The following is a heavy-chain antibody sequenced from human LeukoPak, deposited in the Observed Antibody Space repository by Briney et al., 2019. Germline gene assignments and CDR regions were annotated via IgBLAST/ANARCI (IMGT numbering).Heavy chain of an antibody. CDR1: GGSISNYY. D-gene: IGHD6-6*01. J-gene: IGHJ4*02. Sequence: SETLSLTCTVSGGSISNYYWSWIRQPPGKGLEWIGYIYYSGSTNYNPSLKSRVTISVDTSKNQFSLKLSSVTAADTAVYYCARRAARRYFDYWGQGTLVTVSS. CDR2: IYYSGST. V-gene: IGHV4-59*01. CDR3: ARRAARRYFDY.